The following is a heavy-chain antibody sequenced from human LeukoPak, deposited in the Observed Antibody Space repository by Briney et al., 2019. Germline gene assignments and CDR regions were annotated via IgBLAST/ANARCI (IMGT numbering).Heavy chain of an antibody. V-gene: IGHV3-64*01. CDR1: GFTFSSYA. CDR2: ISSNGGST. Sequence: GGSLRLSCAASGFTFSSYAMHWVRQAPGKGLEYVSAISSNGGSTYYANSVKGRFTISRDNSKNTLYLQMGGLRAEDMAVYYCARGGPAAVEDYWGQGTLVTVSS. CDR3: ARGGPAAVEDY. J-gene: IGHJ4*02. D-gene: IGHD6-13*01.